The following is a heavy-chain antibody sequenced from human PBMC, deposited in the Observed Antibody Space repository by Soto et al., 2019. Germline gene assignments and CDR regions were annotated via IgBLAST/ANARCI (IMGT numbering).Heavy chain of an antibody. J-gene: IGHJ6*03. CDR2: MNPNSGNT. CDR3: ARGPAGPELGIGQGYYYYMDV. D-gene: IGHD7-27*01. CDR1: GYTFTSYD. Sequence: QVQLVQSGAEVKKPGASVKVSCKASGYTFTSYDINWVRQATGQGLEWMGWMNPNSGNTGYAQKFQGRVTMTRNTSISTAYMELSSLRSEDTAVYYCARGPAGPELGIGQGYYYYMDVWGKGTTVTVSS. V-gene: IGHV1-8*01.